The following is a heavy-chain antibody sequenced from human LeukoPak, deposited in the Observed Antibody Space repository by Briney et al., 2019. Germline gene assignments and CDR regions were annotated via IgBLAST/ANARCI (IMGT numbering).Heavy chain of an antibody. CDR2: IYSGGST. J-gene: IGHJ4*02. Sequence: PGGSLRLSCAASGFTVSNNYMTWVRQAPGKGLEGVSVIYSGGSTYYADSVKGRFTISRDNSKNTLYLQMNSLRAEDTAVYYCARDPRAMVRGLNGFDYWGQGTLVTVSS. D-gene: IGHD3-10*01. CDR1: GFTVSNNY. V-gene: IGHV3-53*01. CDR3: ARDPRAMVRGLNGFDY.